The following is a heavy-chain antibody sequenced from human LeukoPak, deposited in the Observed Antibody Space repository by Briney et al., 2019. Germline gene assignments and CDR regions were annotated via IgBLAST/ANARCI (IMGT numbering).Heavy chain of an antibody. J-gene: IGHJ5*02. Sequence: SETLSLTCAVDGASLSGFFWNWIRQSPGKGLEWIGEMNQGGGANFNPSLESRVIIAVNTSKNQFTLKVNSVTEADTAVYYCARGSIVGWFDPWGQGTLVTVSS. CDR3: ARGSIVGWFDP. CDR1: GASLSGFF. D-gene: IGHD1-26*01. V-gene: IGHV4-34*01. CDR2: MNQGGGA.